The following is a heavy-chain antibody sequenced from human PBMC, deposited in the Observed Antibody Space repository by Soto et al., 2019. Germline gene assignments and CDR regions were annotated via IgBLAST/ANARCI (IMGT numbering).Heavy chain of an antibody. CDR2: IIPIFGTA. Sequence: GASVKVSCKASGGTFSSYAISWVRQAPGQGLEWMGGIIPIFGTANYAQKFQGRVTITADESTSTAYMELSSLRSEDTAVYYCARDPMKMTTGIAAADNNYYYYGMDVWGQGTTVTVSS. CDR3: ARDPMKMTTGIAAADNNYYYYGMDV. J-gene: IGHJ6*02. CDR1: GGTFSSYA. V-gene: IGHV1-69*13. D-gene: IGHD6-13*01.